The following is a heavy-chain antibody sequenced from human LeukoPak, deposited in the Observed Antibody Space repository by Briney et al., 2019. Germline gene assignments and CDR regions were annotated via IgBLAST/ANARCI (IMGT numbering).Heavy chain of an antibody. Sequence: SETLSLTCTVSGGSISSYDWSWIRQPPGKGLEWIGYIYYSGSTIYNSSPKSRVTITVNNTKNHFSLMLSYMSAADTAVFYCSGGSYSLAFDVWGQGTMVTVSS. CDR3: SGGSYSLAFDV. CDR2: IYYSGST. J-gene: IGHJ3*01. V-gene: IGHV4-59*01. CDR1: GGSISSYD. D-gene: IGHD1-26*01.